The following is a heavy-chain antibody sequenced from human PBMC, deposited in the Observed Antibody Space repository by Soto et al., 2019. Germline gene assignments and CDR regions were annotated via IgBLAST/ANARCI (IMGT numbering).Heavy chain of an antibody. CDR3: ARCDFGDYVPPLDH. Sequence: QVQLVQSGAEVKKPGASVKVSCKAPRYIFTAYFMHWVRQAPGQGLEWMGWINPNNGATHYGLSFQGRVTMTRDTSISTAYMELSSLRSDDTAVYFCARCDFGDYVPPLDHWGQGTLVTVSA. V-gene: IGHV1-2*02. CDR1: RYIFTAYF. J-gene: IGHJ4*02. CDR2: INPNNGAT. D-gene: IGHD4-17*01.